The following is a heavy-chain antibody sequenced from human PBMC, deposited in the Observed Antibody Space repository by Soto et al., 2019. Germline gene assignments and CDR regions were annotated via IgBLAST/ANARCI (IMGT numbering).Heavy chain of an antibody. V-gene: IGHV4-31*03. CDR2: IYCSGST. CDR3: ARAYKPDDYGDYGGFDI. Sequence: KPSETLSLTCTVSGGSISSGGYYWSWIRQHPGKGLEWIGYIYCSGSTYYNPSLKSRVTISVDTSKNQFSLKLSSVTAADTAVYYCARAYKPDDYGDYGGFDIWGQGTMVTVSS. D-gene: IGHD4-17*01. CDR1: GGSISSGGYY. J-gene: IGHJ3*02.